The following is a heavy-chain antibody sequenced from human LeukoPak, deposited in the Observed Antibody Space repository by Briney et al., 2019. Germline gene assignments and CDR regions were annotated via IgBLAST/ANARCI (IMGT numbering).Heavy chain of an antibody. D-gene: IGHD3-10*01. CDR1: GFTFSSYG. CDR2: ISGSGGST. CDR3: AKGTGSGSYHPLVGYFDY. J-gene: IGHJ4*02. Sequence: PGGSLRLSCAASGFTFSSYGMSWVRQAPGKGLEWVSAISGSGGSTYYADSVKGRFTISRDNSKNTLYLQMNSLRAEDTAVYYCAKGTGSGSYHPLVGYFDYWGQGTLVTVSS. V-gene: IGHV3-23*01.